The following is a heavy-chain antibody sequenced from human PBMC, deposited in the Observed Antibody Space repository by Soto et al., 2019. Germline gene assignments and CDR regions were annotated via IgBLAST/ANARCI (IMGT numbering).Heavy chain of an antibody. CDR2: IVAGSGNT. CDR1: GFTFTSSA. Sequence: GASVKVSCKASGFTFTSSAVQWVRQARGQRLEWIGWIVAGSGNTNYAQKFQERVTITRDMSTSTAYMELSSLRSEDTAVYYCAAWGIVATTSSYGMDVWGQGTTVTVSS. D-gene: IGHD5-12*01. J-gene: IGHJ6*02. CDR3: AAWGIVATTSSYGMDV. V-gene: IGHV1-58*01.